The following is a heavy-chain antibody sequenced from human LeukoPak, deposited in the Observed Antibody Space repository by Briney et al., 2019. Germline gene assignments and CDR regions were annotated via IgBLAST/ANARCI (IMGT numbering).Heavy chain of an antibody. D-gene: IGHD3-10*01. CDR2: INHSGST. CDR3: AHLWFGEGLPFDY. Sequence: PSETLSLTCAVYGGSFSGYYWSWIRQPPGKGLEWIGEINHSGSTNYNPSLKSRVTISVDTSKNQFSLKLSSVTAADTAVYYCAHLWFGEGLPFDYWGQGTLVTVSS. J-gene: IGHJ4*02. V-gene: IGHV4-34*01. CDR1: GGSFSGYY.